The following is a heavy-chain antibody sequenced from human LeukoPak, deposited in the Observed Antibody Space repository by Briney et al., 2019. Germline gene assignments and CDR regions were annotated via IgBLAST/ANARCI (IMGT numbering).Heavy chain of an antibody. V-gene: IGHV4-4*07. CDR3: ARIYCDGGGCHWFDP. CDR2: INTSGNT. D-gene: IGHD2-15*01. CDR1: GVSISSYY. J-gene: IGHJ5*02. Sequence: SETLSLTCTVSGVSISSYYWSWIRQAAGEGLEWIGRINTSGNTNYNPSLKSRVSLSVDTSKNQFSLKLSSVTAADTAVYYCARIYCDGGGCHWFDPWGQGTLVTVSS.